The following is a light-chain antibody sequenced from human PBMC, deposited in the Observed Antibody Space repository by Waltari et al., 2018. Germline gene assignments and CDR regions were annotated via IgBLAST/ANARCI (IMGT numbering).Light chain of an antibody. Sequence: EIVLTQSAGTLSFSTGERATLSCRASQSVSSSYLAWYQQQRGQAPRLLIYATSSRATGIPDRFSGSESGTDFSLTISRLEPEDFAVYYCQQYRTSLTFGGGTKVEIK. V-gene: IGKV3-20*01. J-gene: IGKJ4*01. CDR2: ATS. CDR1: QSVSSSY. CDR3: QQYRTSLT.